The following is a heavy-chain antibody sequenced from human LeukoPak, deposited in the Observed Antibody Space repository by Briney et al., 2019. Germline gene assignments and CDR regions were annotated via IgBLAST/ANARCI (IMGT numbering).Heavy chain of an antibody. CDR3: AREGVEENYFDY. J-gene: IGHJ4*02. D-gene: IGHD3-3*01. CDR2: ISSSSSYI. V-gene: IGHV3-21*01. CDR1: GFTFSSYS. Sequence: PGGSLRLSCAASGFTFSSYSMNWVRQAPGKGLEWVSSISSSSSYIYYADSVKGRFTISRDNAKNSLYLQMNSLRAEDTAVYYCAREGVEENYFDYWGQETLVTVSS.